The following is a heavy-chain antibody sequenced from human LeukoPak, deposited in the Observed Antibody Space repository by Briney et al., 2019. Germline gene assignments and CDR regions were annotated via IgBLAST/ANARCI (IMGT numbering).Heavy chain of an antibody. CDR1: GFPLIGYA. Sequence: GGPRRLSCAASGFPLIGYAMTGVRQAPGKGLGGGPVISYDGSNKYYADSVKGRFTISRDNSKNTLYLQMNSLRAEDTAVYYCARSDFSGASGSYDYWGQGTLVTVSS. D-gene: IGHD1-26*01. J-gene: IGHJ4*02. CDR3: ARSDFSGASGSYDY. CDR2: ISYDGSNK. V-gene: IGHV3-30-3*01.